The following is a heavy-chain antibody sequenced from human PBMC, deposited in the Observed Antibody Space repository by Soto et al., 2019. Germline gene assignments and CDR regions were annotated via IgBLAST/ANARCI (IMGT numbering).Heavy chain of an antibody. V-gene: IGHV4-30-4*01. Sequence: QVQLQESGPGLVKPSQTLSLTCTVSGGSISSGDYYWSWIRQPPGKGLEWIGYIYYSGSTYYNPYLKSRVTVSVDTSKTQFSLKLCCATAADTAVYSCAISGGNSGYFAYWVQGTLVTLSS. CDR2: IYYSGST. CDR3: AISGGNSGYFAY. J-gene: IGHJ4*02. D-gene: IGHD2-21*02. CDR1: GGSISSGDYY.